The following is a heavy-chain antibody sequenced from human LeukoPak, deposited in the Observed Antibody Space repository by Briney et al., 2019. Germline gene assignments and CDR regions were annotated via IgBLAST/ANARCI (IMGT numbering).Heavy chain of an antibody. J-gene: IGHJ4*02. Sequence: ASVKVSCKSSGYTFTSYYMYWVRQAPGQGLEWMGIINPSGGSTSYAQKFQGRVTMTRDASTSTVYMELSSLRSEDTAVYYCARDSGMVRGTVDYWGQGTLVTVSS. V-gene: IGHV1-46*01. CDR3: ARDSGMVRGTVDY. CDR1: GYTFTSYY. D-gene: IGHD3-10*01. CDR2: INPSGGST.